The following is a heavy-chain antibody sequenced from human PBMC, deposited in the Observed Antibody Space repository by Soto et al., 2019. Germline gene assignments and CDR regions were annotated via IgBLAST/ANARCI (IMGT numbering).Heavy chain of an antibody. D-gene: IGHD3-10*01. J-gene: IGHJ4*02. V-gene: IGHV4-31*11. CDR1: GSSLISANSY. CDR2: IAYSGDA. CDR3: ARGFERSAIAQ. Sequence: TLCLTCVVSGSSLISANSYWVWTRKHPGKGLEWIGYIAYSGDAYYNPSLRSRVTISADTSDNKFPLTLKSVTAADTAVYFCARGFERSAIAQWGRGTPGTVSS.